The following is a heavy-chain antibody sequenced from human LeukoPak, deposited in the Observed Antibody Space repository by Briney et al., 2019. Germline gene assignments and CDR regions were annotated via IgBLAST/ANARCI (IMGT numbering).Heavy chain of an antibody. CDR2: ISAYNGNT. V-gene: IGHV1-18*01. Sequence: ASVKVSCKASGYTFTSYGISWVRQAPGQGLEWMGWISAYNGNTNYAQKLQGRVTMTTDTSTSTAYMELGSLRSDDTAVYYCARGRLRYFDSYNWFDPWGQGTLVTVSS. CDR1: GYTFTSYG. J-gene: IGHJ5*02. CDR3: ARGRLRYFDSYNWFDP. D-gene: IGHD3-9*01.